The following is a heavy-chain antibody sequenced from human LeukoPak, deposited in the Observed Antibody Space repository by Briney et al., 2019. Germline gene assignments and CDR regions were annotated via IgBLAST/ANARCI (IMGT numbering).Heavy chain of an antibody. D-gene: IGHD3-10*01. Sequence: GASVKVSCKASGYTFTSYDINWVRQATGQGLEWMGWMNPNSGNTGYAQKFQGRVTITRNTSISTAYMELSSLRSEDTAVYYCARGAGPRYYYGSGSPSPGIDYWGQGTLVTVSS. CDR2: MNPNSGNT. V-gene: IGHV1-8*03. J-gene: IGHJ4*02. CDR1: GYTFTSYD. CDR3: ARGAGPRYYYGSGSPSPGIDY.